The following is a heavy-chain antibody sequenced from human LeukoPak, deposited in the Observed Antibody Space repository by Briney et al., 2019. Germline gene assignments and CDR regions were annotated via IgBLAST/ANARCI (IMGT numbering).Heavy chain of an antibody. CDR3: ARDRGELYDY. CDR2: LSSSGNT. CDR1: GASISGYY. D-gene: IGHD3-10*01. J-gene: IGHJ4*02. Sequence: SETLSLTCTVSGASISGYYWSWIRQPAGKGLEWLGRLSSSGNTNYNPSPKSRVTMSVDTSKNQFSLKVSSVTAADTAVYYCARDRGELYDYWGQGTLVTVSS. V-gene: IGHV4-4*07.